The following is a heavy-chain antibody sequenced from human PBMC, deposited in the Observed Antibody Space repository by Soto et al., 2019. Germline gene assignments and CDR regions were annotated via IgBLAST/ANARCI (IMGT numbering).Heavy chain of an antibody. CDR2: INHSGST. Sequence: SETLSLTCAVYGGSFSGYYWSWIRQPPGKGLEWIGEINHSGSTNYNPSLKSRVTISVDTSKNQFSLKLSSVTAADTAVYYCARGGDCSGGSCESEYYFDYWGQGTLVTVSS. CDR3: ARGGDCSGGSCESEYYFDY. V-gene: IGHV4-34*01. J-gene: IGHJ4*02. D-gene: IGHD2-15*01. CDR1: GGSFSGYY.